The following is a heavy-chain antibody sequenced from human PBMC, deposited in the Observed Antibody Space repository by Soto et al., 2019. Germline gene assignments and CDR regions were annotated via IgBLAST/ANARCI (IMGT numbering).Heavy chain of an antibody. J-gene: IGHJ4*02. CDR2: YNHNSGGT. D-gene: IGHD4-4*01. CDR3: ARNQISRRYDYNVDY. CDR1: LCTFPNYY. V-gene: IGHV1-2*02. Sequence: ASVPVSRQASLCTFPNYYMHWLRPAAARRREWRRGYNHNSGGTNYTQKLQSRVTMTRDTSTSTVYMKLSSLRADDTAVYYCARNQISRRYDYNVDYWGQGTMVTVSS.